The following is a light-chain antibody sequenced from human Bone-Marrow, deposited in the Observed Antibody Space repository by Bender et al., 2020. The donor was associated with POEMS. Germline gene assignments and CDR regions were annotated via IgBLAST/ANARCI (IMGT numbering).Light chain of an antibody. CDR3: SSYTGSITLV. V-gene: IGLV2-14*03. CDR1: SSDIGAFNY. Sequence: QSALTQPRSVSGSPGQSVTISCTGTSSDIGAFNYVSWYQQHPGNAPKLLIYGVSNRPSGVSNRFSGSKSGNTASLTISGLQTEDEADYYCSSYTGSITLVFGTGTKVTVL. CDR2: GVS. J-gene: IGLJ1*01.